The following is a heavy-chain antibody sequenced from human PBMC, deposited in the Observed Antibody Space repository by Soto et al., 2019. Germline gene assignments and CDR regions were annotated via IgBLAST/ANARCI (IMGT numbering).Heavy chain of an antibody. CDR1: GFTFSSYC. V-gene: IGHV3-33*01. J-gene: IGHJ4*02. CDR3: ARGSFYYYESSGYYYFDP. Sequence: GGSLXLSCAASGFTFSSYCMHWVRQAPGKGLEWVAVIGFDGNNEYYADSVKGRFTISRDNSNNTLYLQMNSLRAEDRAVYYCARGSFYYYESSGYYYFDPWGQGTLVTVSS. CDR2: IGFDGNNE. D-gene: IGHD3-22*01.